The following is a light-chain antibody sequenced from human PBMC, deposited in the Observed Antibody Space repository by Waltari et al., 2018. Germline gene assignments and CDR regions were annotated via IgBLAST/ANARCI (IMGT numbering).Light chain of an antibody. V-gene: IGKV1-5*03. Sequence: DIQMTQSPSTLSASVGDSVSISCQTSQDINNWLAWYQQKPGQAPHLLIYRASVLETGVPSRFSGSGSGTECTLTISGLQPDDFATYYCQQHHNSPYTFGQGTKLDI. J-gene: IGKJ2*01. CDR1: QDINNW. CDR3: QQHHNSPYT. CDR2: RAS.